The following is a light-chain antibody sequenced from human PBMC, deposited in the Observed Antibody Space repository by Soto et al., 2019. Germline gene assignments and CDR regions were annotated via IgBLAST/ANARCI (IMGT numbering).Light chain of an antibody. V-gene: IGLV2-8*01. CDR2: EVS. CDR3: SSYAGSNRV. Sequence: QSVLTQPPSASGSPGQSVTISCTGTSGDVGAYNYVSWHQQHPGKAPKLMIYEVSRRPSGVPDRFSGSKSGNTASLTVSGLQADDEADYYCSSYAGSNRVFGTGTKVTVL. CDR1: SGDVGAYNY. J-gene: IGLJ1*01.